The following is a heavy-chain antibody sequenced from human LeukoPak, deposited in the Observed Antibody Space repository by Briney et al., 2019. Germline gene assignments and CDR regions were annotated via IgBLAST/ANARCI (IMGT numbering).Heavy chain of an antibody. V-gene: IGHV3-74*01. D-gene: IGHD2-15*01. J-gene: IGHJ4*02. Sequence: GGSLRLSCVASGLTLDDYGMSWVRQAPGKGLVWVSRINSDGSITTYADSVKGRFTISRDNAKNTLYLQMNSLRAEDTALYYCASCNGGNCYSFSDYWGQGTLVTVSS. CDR3: ASCNGGNCYSFSDY. CDR1: GLTLDDYG. CDR2: INSDGSIT.